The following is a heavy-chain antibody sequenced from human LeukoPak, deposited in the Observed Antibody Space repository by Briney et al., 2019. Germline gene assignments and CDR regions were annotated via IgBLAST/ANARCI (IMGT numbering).Heavy chain of an antibody. V-gene: IGHV1-18*01. CDR1: GYTFTSYG. CDR3: ASLVVTDDAFDI. Sequence: ASVKVSCKASGYTFTSYGISWVRQAPGQGLEWMGWISAYNGNTNYAQKLQGRVTMTTDTSTSTAYMELRSLRSDDTAVYYCASLVVTDDAFDIWGQGTMVTVSS. J-gene: IGHJ3*02. CDR2: ISAYNGNT. D-gene: IGHD3-22*01.